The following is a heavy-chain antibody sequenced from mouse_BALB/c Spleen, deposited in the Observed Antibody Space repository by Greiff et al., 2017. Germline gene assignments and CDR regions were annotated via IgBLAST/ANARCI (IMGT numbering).Heavy chain of an antibody. CDR1: GFSLTGYG. J-gene: IGHJ1*01. CDR3: ARDRDYGSSWSSYWYFDV. Sequence: QVQLTESGPGLVAPSQSLSITCTVSGFSLTGYGVNWVRQPPGKGLEWLGMIWGDGSTDSHSALQSRRSISKDNSKSQVFLKMNSLQTDDTARYYCARDRDYGSSWSSYWYFDVWGAGTTVTVSS. D-gene: IGHD1-1*01. V-gene: IGHV2-6-7*01. CDR2: IWGDGST.